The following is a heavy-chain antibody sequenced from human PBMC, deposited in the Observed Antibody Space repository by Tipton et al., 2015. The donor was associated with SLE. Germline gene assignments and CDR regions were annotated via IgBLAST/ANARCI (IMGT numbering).Heavy chain of an antibody. V-gene: IGHV4-39*07. J-gene: IGHJ4*02. D-gene: IGHD1-1*01. Sequence: TLSLTCNVSGGSISSSFYYWAWIRQPPGKGLEWIGSIYYSGSTYYNPSLKSRVTISADTSKNQFSLNLNSVTAADTAVYCCARHWKLNYYFDSWGQGALVTVSS. CDR2: IYYSGST. CDR3: ARHWKLNYYFDS. CDR1: GGSISSSFYY.